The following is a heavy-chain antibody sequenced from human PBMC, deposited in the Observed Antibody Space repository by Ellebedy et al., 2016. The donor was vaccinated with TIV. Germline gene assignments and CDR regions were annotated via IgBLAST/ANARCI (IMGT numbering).Heavy chain of an antibody. D-gene: IGHD2-21*02. CDR2: INSDGSST. CDR3: ARVAAGDSRGFLH. Sequence: GESLKISXAASGFTFSTYWMHWVRQAPGKGLMWVSRINSDGSSTIYPDSVKGRFTISRDNAKNTLYLQMNSLRAEDTAVYYCARVAAGDSRGFLHWGQGTLVTVSS. V-gene: IGHV3-74*01. CDR1: GFTFSTYW. J-gene: IGHJ1*01.